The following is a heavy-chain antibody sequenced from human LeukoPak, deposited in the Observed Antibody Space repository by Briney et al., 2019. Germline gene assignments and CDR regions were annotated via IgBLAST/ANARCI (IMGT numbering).Heavy chain of an antibody. V-gene: IGHV1-2*02. CDR2: INPNSGGT. J-gene: IGHJ6*03. Sequence: ASVKVSCKASGYTFTGYYMHWVRQAPGQGLEWMGWINPNSGGTNYAQKFQGRVTMTRDTSISTAYMELSRLRSDDTAVYYCARAGGAMVRGVTADYYYYYYMDVWGKGTMVTISS. CDR3: ARAGGAMVRGVTADYYYYYYMDV. CDR1: GYTFTGYY. D-gene: IGHD3-10*01.